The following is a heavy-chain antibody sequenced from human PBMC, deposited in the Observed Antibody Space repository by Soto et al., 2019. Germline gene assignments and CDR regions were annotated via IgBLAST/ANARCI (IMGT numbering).Heavy chain of an antibody. J-gene: IGHJ4*02. CDR2: ISAHNGNT. V-gene: IGHV1-18*01. CDR3: ARGRYWDY. CDR1: GYAFTTYG. D-gene: IGHD2-8*02. Sequence: QVHLVQSGAEVKKPGASVKVSCKGSGYAFTTYGITWVRQAPGQGLEWMGWISAHNGNTNYAQKLQGKVTVTRDTSTSTSYMELRSLRSDDTAVYYCARGRYWDYWGQGALVTVSS.